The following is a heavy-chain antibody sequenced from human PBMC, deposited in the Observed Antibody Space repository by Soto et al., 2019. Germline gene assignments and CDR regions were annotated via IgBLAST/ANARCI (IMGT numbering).Heavy chain of an antibody. J-gene: IGHJ4*02. CDR1: GGSISSSNW. CDR3: ASLLPSTVTVFDY. D-gene: IGHD4-17*01. CDR2: IYHSGST. V-gene: IGHV4-4*02. Sequence: SETLSLTCAVSGGSISSSNWWSWVRQPPGKGLEWIGEIYHSGSTNYNPSLKSRVTTSVDKSKNQFSLKLSSVTAADTAVYYCASLLPSTVTVFDYWGQGTLVTVSS.